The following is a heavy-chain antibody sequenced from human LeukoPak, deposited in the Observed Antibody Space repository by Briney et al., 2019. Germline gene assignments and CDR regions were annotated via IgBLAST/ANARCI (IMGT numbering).Heavy chain of an antibody. CDR2: ISYDGSKK. D-gene: IGHD3-9*01. V-gene: IGHV3-30*04. Sequence: GTSLRLFCAASGFAFSSYAMHWVRQAPGKGREWVALISYDGSKKYYADSVKGRFTISRDNSKNTLNLQVNSLRTDDTAVYYCARSHFDSLDNWGLETLVTVSA. CDR1: GFAFSSYA. J-gene: IGHJ3*02. CDR3: ARSHFDSLDN.